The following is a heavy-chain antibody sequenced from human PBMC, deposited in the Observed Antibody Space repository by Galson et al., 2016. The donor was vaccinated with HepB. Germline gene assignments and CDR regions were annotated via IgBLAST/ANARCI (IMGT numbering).Heavy chain of an antibody. J-gene: IGHJ5*02. CDR1: GFTFSTYA. CDR3: AKNLVAYNYGDWFDP. CDR2: IWYDGSNK. Sequence: SLRLSCAASGFTFSTYAMHWVRQAPGKGLEWVAVIWYDGSNKYYADSVKGRFTISRDNSKNTLYLQMNSLRAEDTAVYYCAKNLVAYNYGDWFDPWGQGTLVTVSS. V-gene: IGHV3-33*06. D-gene: IGHD5-24*01.